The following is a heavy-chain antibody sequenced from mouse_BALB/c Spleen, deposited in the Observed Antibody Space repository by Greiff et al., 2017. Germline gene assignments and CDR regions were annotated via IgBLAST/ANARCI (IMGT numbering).Heavy chain of an antibody. CDR3: ARWGLLRGVGFDY. J-gene: IGHJ2*01. D-gene: IGHD2-3*01. Sequence: VQLKQSGPELVKPGASVKVSCKASGYAFTSYNMYWVKQSHGKSLEWIGYIDPYNGGTSYNQKFKGKATLTVDKSSSTAYMHLNSLTSEDSAVYYCARWGLLRGVGFDYWGQGTTLTVSS. CDR1: GYAFTSYN. CDR2: IDPYNGGT. V-gene: IGHV1S135*01.